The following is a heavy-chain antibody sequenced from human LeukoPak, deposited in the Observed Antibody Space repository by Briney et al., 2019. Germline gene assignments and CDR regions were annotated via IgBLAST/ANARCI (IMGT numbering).Heavy chain of an antibody. CDR3: AKDIQLST. CDR1: GFTFSSYA. J-gene: IGHJ3*01. Sequence: GGSLRLSCAASGFTFSSYAMNWVRQAPGKGLEWVSTISPSGVTSYYADSVKGRFTISRDNSKNTLSLQMNSLRVEDTAIYYCAKDIQLSTWGLGTRVTVSS. V-gene: IGHV3-23*01. D-gene: IGHD5-24*01. CDR2: ISPSGVTS.